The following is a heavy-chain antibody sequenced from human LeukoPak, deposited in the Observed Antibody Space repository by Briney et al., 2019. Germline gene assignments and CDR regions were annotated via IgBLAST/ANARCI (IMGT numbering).Heavy chain of an antibody. V-gene: IGHV4-59*12. CDR1: GGSISNYY. CDR3: ARAPRSLYYYYYMDV. CDR2: ISYSGNT. Sequence: SETLSLTCTVSGGSISNYYWTWIRQPPGKGLEWIGFISYSGNTNYNPSLKSRVTISLDTSKNQFSLKLSSVTAADTAVYYCARAPRSLYYYYYMDVWGKGTTVTVSS. J-gene: IGHJ6*03.